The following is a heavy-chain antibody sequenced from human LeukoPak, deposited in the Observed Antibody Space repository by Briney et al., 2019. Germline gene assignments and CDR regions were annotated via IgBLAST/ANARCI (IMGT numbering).Heavy chain of an antibody. CDR3: TWGTSCTKIDS. CDR2: IALSDSQA. D-gene: IGHD3-16*01. J-gene: IGHJ4*02. V-gene: IGHV5-10-1*01. Sequence: GESLKISCKDFDSSLTFYWISWVRQMPGKGLEWMGKIALSDSQATYNPSFQGHVTISADKSINTVYLYWGSPEASDTAMYYCTWGTSCTKIDSWGQGTLVTVSS. CDR1: DSSLTFYW.